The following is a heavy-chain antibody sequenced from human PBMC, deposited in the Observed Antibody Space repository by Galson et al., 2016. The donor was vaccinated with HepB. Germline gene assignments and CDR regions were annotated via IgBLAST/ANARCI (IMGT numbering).Heavy chain of an antibody. Sequence: TLSLTCSVSGGSISSGGYYWSWIRQHPGKGLEWIGYIYYSGGPHYNPSLKSRATISVDMSKNQFSLYLSSVTAADTAVYYCARGSGSYYPYYYFGMDIWGQGTTVTVSS. J-gene: IGHJ6*02. D-gene: IGHD3-10*01. CDR3: ARGSGSYYPYYYFGMDI. V-gene: IGHV4-31*03. CDR1: GGSISSGGYY. CDR2: IYYSGGP.